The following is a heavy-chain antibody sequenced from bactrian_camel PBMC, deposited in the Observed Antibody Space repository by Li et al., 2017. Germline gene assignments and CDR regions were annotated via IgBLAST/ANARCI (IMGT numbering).Heavy chain of an antibody. J-gene: IGHJ4*01. Sequence: HVQLVESGGGSVQVGGSLKLSCRASGKIFRTCGMAWYRQPPGKEREGVAAIDSDGTTYAESVKGRFTISKDIAENTLYLQMNSLKPEDTAVYYCAVLSQFNHCRGVVVGIWQQYASWGQGTQVTVS. D-gene: IGHD6*01. CDR1: GKIFRTCG. CDR3: AVLSQFNHCRGVVVGIWQQYAS. CDR2: IDSDGT. V-gene: IGHV3S53*01.